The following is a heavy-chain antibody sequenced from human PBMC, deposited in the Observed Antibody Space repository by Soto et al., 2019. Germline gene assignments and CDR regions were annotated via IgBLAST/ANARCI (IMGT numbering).Heavy chain of an antibody. V-gene: IGHV3-30-3*01. CDR1: VCAFSSYL. D-gene: IGHD6-13*01. CDR2: ISTDGTEK. CDR3: AKDRTSTWSFDY. J-gene: IGHJ4*02. Sequence: PGGSVRLSFVAAVCAFSSYLSHWVRQAPGKGLEWVALISTDGTEKHYPGSVRGRFTISRDNSKNTLYLHMNSLRTEDTALYYCAKDRTSTWSFDYWGEGTLVTVSS.